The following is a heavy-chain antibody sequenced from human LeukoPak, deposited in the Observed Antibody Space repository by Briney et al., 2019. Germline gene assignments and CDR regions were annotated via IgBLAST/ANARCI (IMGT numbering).Heavy chain of an antibody. J-gene: IGHJ4*02. CDR1: GFTFGSYA. Sequence: GGSLRLSCAASGFTFGSYAVTWVRQAPGKGLEWVSHISGSGGSTYHADSVKGRFTISRDNSKNTLYLQMNSLRAEDTAVYYCAKDHDYCGGDCYQTEAVDYWGQGTLVTVSS. D-gene: IGHD2-21*02. CDR3: AKDHDYCGGDCYQTEAVDY. V-gene: IGHV3-23*01. CDR2: ISGSGGST.